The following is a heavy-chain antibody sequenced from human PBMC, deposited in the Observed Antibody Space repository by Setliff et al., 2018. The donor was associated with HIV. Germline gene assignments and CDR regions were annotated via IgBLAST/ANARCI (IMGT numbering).Heavy chain of an antibody. D-gene: IGHD3-16*01. CDR3: ARGRGMSYYYYYMDV. CDR2: IDWDDNK. V-gene: IGHV2-70*11. Sequence: TLVNPTQTLTLTCTFSGFSLTSTSMCVSWIRQPPGEALEWLGRIDWDDNKYYSESLRSRLTISKDTSKNQVVLTMTNMDPVDTATYFCARGRGMSYYYYYMDVWGKGTTVTVSS. J-gene: IGHJ6*03. CDR1: GFSLTSTSMC.